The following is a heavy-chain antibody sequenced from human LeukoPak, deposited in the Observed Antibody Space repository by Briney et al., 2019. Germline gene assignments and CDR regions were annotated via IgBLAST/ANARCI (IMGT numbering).Heavy chain of an antibody. CDR3: RGHRYGYEVDY. V-gene: IGHV3-23*01. CDR1: GFTFRSYA. Sequence: PGGSLRLSCAASGFTFRSYAMSWVRPAPGKGLEGISGISNCGDTPYYADPVKGRFSITSDNYKNLVYLQLSSLRVDDTAIHYCRGHRYGYEVDYWGQGALVTVSS. J-gene: IGHJ4*02. CDR2: ISNCGDTP. D-gene: IGHD5-18*01.